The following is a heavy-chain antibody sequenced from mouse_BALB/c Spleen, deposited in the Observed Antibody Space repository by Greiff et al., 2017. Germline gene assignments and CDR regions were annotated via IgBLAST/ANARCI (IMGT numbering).Heavy chain of an antibody. J-gene: IGHJ2*01. CDR2: INPSTGYT. CDR3: AAYYRYDYFDY. D-gene: IGHD2-14*01. CDR1: GYTFTSYW. V-gene: IGHV1-7*01. Sequence: QVQLKESGAELAKPGASVKMSCKASGYTFTSYWMHWVKQRPGQGLEWIGYINPSTGYTDYNQKFKDKATLTADKSSSTAYMQLSSLTSEDSAVYYCAAYYRYDYFDYWGQGTTLTVSS.